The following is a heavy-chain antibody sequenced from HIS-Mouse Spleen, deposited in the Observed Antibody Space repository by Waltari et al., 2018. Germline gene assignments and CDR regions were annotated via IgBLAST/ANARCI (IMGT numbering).Heavy chain of an antibody. Sequence: QLQLQESGPGLVKPSETLSLTCTVSGGSISSSSYYWGWIRQPPGKGLEWIGSIYYSGTTYSNPSLKSRVTISVDTSKNQFSLNLSSVTAADTAVYYCARLLGGYYYYGMDVWGQGTTVTVSS. J-gene: IGHJ6*02. CDR3: ARLLGGYYYYGMDV. CDR2: IYYSGTT. CDR1: GGSISSSSYY. V-gene: IGHV4-39*01.